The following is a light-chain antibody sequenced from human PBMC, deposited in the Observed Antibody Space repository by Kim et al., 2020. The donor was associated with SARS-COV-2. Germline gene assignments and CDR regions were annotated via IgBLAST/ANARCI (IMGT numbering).Light chain of an antibody. J-gene: IGLJ1*01. V-gene: IGLV3-1*01. Sequence: VPPGQKAPIPCSGVKLGDKYVCWYQQKPGQSPGLVIFEHTKRPSGIPERFSASNPGNTATLTIGGTQAMYVADYHCQAWDSSTVVFGTGTKVTVL. CDR2: EHT. CDR3: QAWDSSTVV. CDR1: KLGDKY.